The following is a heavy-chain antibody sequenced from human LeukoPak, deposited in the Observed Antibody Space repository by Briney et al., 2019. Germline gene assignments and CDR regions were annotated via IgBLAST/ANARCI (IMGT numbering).Heavy chain of an antibody. CDR1: GYTFTGYY. CDR3: ARGRRGADHYDYVWGSPPGDY. CDR2: INPNSGGT. J-gene: IGHJ4*02. V-gene: IGHV1-2*02. Sequence: EASVKVSCKASGYTFTGYYMHWVRQAPGQGLEWMGWINPNSGGTNYAQKFQGRVTMTRDTSISTAYMELSSLRSEDTAVYYCARGRRGADHYDYVWGSPPGDYWGQGTLVTVSS. D-gene: IGHD3-16*01.